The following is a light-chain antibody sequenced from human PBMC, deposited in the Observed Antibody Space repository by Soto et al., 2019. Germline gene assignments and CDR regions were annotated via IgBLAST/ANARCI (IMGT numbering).Light chain of an antibody. J-gene: IGKJ5*01. CDR2: DSS. V-gene: IGKV3-15*01. CDR1: ESVSSH. Sequence: IGRTKYPAPLSVSPGERATLSCRASESVSSHLAWYQQKPGQAPRLLIYDSSTRATGIPARFSGSESGTEFTLTISSLQSEDFAVYYCHHYHNWPMTFGQGTRLEIK. CDR3: HHYHNWPMT.